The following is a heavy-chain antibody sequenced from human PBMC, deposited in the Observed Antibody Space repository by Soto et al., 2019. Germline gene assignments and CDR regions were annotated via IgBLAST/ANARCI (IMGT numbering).Heavy chain of an antibody. V-gene: IGHV1-18*01. CDR1: GYTFTTYG. CDR3: ARVSSLRGYSGYD. D-gene: IGHD5-12*01. J-gene: IGHJ4*02. Sequence: ASVKVSCKASGYTFTTYGISWVRQAPGQGLEWMGWISASNGNTNYAQKLQGRVTITADKSTSTAYMELSSLRSEDTAVYYCARVSSLRGYSGYDWGQGTLVTVSS. CDR2: ISASNGNT.